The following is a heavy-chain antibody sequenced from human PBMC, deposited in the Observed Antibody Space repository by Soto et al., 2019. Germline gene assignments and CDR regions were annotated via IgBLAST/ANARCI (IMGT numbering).Heavy chain of an antibody. J-gene: IGHJ5*02. CDR1: GYSFTNND. CDR2: MNPGSGDT. V-gene: IGHV1-8*01. D-gene: IGHD3-16*01. CDR3: ARMATFGSLNWFDP. Sequence: ASVKVSCEASGYSFTNNDVSWVRQATGQGLEWMGWMNPGSGDTGYAQKFQGRVTMTRDISTATAYMELSSLRSDDTATYYCARMATFGSLNWFDPWGQGTLVTVSS.